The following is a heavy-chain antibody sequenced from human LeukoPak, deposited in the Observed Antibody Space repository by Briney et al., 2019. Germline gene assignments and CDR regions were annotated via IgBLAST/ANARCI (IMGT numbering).Heavy chain of an antibody. Sequence: GSLRLSCAASGFTFSDYYMSWIRQAPGKGLEWVSYISSSGSNIYYADSVKGRFTISRDNAKNSLYLQMNSLRAEDTAVYYCARDVSDYYDSSGYYYYYYGMDVWSQGTTVTVSS. J-gene: IGHJ6*02. V-gene: IGHV3-11*01. D-gene: IGHD3-22*01. CDR1: GFTFSDYY. CDR2: ISSSGSNI. CDR3: ARDVSDYYDSSGYYYYYYGMDV.